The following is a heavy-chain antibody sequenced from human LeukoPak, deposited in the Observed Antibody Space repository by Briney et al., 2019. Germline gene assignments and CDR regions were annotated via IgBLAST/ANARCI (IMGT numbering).Heavy chain of an antibody. Sequence: GGSLRLSCAASGFTFSSYDMHWVRQSTGKGLEWGSAIGTAGDTYYPGSVKGRFTISRENAKNSLYLQMNSLRAGDTAVYYCARVRRPAYGMDVWGQGTTVTVSS. J-gene: IGHJ6*02. CDR2: IGTAGDT. CDR3: ARVRRPAYGMDV. V-gene: IGHV3-13*01. CDR1: GFTFSSYD. D-gene: IGHD3-10*01.